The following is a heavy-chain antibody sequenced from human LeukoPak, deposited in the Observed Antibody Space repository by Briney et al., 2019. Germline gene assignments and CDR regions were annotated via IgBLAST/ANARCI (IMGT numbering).Heavy chain of an antibody. D-gene: IGHD2-21*01. CDR1: GFTFSNYA. CDR2: ISGSGGNT. CDR3: ATEKGDSPDY. J-gene: IGHJ4*02. V-gene: IGHV3-23*01. Sequence: PGGSLRLSCAASGFTFSNYAMSWVRQAPGKGLEWVSGISGSGGNTYHADSVKGRFTISRDNSKNTLYVQMNSLRAEDTAVYCCATEKGDSPDYWGQGTLVTVSS.